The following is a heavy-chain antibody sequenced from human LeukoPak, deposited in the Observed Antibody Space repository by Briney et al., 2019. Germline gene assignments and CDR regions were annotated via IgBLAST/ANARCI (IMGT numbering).Heavy chain of an antibody. J-gene: IGHJ4*02. CDR2: IYSGGNT. Sequence: GGSLRLSCAASGFTVSSNYMSWVRQAPGKGLEWVSVIYSGGNTYYADSVKSRFTISRDNSKNTLHLQMNSLRAEDTAVYYCARRAVANYYFDYWGQGTLVTVSS. CDR3: ARRAVANYYFDY. D-gene: IGHD6-19*01. V-gene: IGHV3-53*01. CDR1: GFTVSSNY.